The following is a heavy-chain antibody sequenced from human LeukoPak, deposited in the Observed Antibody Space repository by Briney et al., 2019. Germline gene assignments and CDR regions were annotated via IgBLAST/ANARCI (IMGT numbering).Heavy chain of an antibody. J-gene: IGHJ4*02. CDR1: GGSVSSNSAS. CDR3: AGTHSYFDC. V-gene: IGHV6-1*01. Sequence: SQTLSLTCAISGGSVSSNSASWNWIRQSPSRGLEWLGRTYYRSKWSHDYALSVKSRITINPDTSKNQFSLQLNSVTPEDTGVYYCAGTHSYFDCWGQGTLVTVSS. CDR2: TYYRSKWSH.